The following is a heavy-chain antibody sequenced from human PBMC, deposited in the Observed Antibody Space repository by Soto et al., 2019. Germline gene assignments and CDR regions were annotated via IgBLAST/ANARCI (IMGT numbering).Heavy chain of an antibody. CDR3: ARRYGSGSSTPYNWFDP. CDR1: GYNFTSYG. CDR2: IYPGDSDT. V-gene: IGHV5-51*01. Sequence: PGESKRVSRKGAGYNFTSYGSGWVRQIPGKGLEWMGIIYPGDSDTRYSPSFQGQVTISADKSISTAYLQWSSLKASDTAMYYCARRYGSGSSTPYNWFDPWGQGTLVTVSS. D-gene: IGHD3-10*01. J-gene: IGHJ5*02.